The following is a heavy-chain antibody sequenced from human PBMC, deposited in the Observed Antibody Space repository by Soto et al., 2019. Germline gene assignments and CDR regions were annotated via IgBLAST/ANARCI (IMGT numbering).Heavy chain of an antibody. CDR1: GGSISSYD. CDR3: ARRIGDYFDY. V-gene: IGHV4-59*01. CDR2: IYYSGST. J-gene: IGHJ4*02. Sequence: SETLSLTCTVSGGSISSYDWSWIRQPPGKGLEWIGYIYYSGSTNYNPSLKSRLTISVDTSKNQFSLNLSSVTAADTAVYYCARRIGDYFDYWGQGTLVTVSS.